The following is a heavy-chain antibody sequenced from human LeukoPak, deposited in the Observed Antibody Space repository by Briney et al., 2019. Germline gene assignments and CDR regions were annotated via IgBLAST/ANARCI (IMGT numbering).Heavy chain of an antibody. J-gene: IGHJ5*02. CDR1: GDPISSPGDF. V-gene: IGHV4-39*01. CDR2: ISNSGRT. Sequence: KASETLSLTCTLSGDPISSPGDFGGWIRQSPGKGLEWLGSISNSGRTYYNPSLKSRVTTSIDTSHNQFSLKLTSVTAADTAVYYCARAGYRLHLLERRHNWFDAGGQGTLVTVSS. CDR3: ARAGYRLHLLERRHNWFDA. D-gene: IGHD5-18*01.